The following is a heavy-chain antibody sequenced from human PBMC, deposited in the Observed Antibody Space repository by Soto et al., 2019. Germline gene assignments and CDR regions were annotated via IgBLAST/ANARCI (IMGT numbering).Heavy chain of an antibody. CDR1: GGSISSSSYY. D-gene: IGHD3-22*01. Sequence: QLQLQESGPGLVKPSETLSLTCTVSGGSISSSSYYWGWIRQPPGKGLEWIGSLYYSGSTYYNPSLKSRVTISVDTSQNQFSLKLSSVTAADAAVYYCVGSGYSRFDYWGQGTLVTNSS. CDR2: LYYSGST. J-gene: IGHJ4*02. V-gene: IGHV4-39*01. CDR3: VGSGYSRFDY.